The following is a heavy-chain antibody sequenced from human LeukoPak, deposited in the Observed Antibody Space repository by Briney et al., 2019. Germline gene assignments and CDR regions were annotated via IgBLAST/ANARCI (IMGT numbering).Heavy chain of an antibody. J-gene: IGHJ5*02. D-gene: IGHD6-19*01. V-gene: IGHV1-18*01. CDR1: GGTFSSYA. Sequence: ASVKVSCKASGGTFSSYAISWVRQAPGQGLEWMGWISAYNGNTNYAQKLQGRVTMTTDTSTSTAYMELRSLRSDDTAVYYCARGGYSSGWYRPFDPWGQGTLVTVSS. CDR2: ISAYNGNT. CDR3: ARGGYSSGWYRPFDP.